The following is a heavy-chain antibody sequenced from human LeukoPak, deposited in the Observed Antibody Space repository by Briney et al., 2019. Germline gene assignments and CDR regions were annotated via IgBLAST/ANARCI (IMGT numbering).Heavy chain of an antibody. CDR2: LSNDGNNK. D-gene: IGHD3-3*01. Sequence: WGSPRLSCAASGFTLSNYGMHWVRQAPGKGLEWVAVLSNDGNNKHYADSVKGRFTISRDNSKNTLYLQMNNLRAEDTAVYYCAKAPIKFVLRFLLADSWGQGTLVTVSS. J-gene: IGHJ4*02. CDR1: GFTLSNYG. V-gene: IGHV3-30*18. CDR3: AKAPIKFVLRFLLADS.